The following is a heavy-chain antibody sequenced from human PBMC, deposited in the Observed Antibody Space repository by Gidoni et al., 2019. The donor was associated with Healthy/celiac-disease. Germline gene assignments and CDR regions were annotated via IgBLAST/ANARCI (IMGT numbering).Heavy chain of an antibody. J-gene: IGHJ6*02. CDR1: GCTGSSKY. CDR2: IYSGGST. V-gene: IGHV3-53*01. Sequence: VQLVESGGGLIQPGGSLRLSCAASGCTGSSKYMSWARQAAGQGLGWASVIYSGGSTYYADSVKGRFTISSANSKNTLYLQMTSLRAEDTAVYYCARVSRSLIDLDIVVVNYGMDVWGQGTTVTVSS. CDR3: ARVSRSLIDLDIVVVNYGMDV. D-gene: IGHD2-2*01.